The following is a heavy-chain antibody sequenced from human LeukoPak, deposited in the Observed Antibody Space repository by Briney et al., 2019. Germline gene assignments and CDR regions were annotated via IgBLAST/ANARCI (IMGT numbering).Heavy chain of an antibody. CDR2: INHSGST. D-gene: IGHD3-9*01. J-gene: IGHJ1*01. CDR1: GGSFSGYY. CDR3: ARGKVFADYDI. V-gene: IGHV4-34*01. Sequence: PSETLSLTCAVYGGSFSGYYWSWIRQPPGKGLEWIGEINHSGSTNYNPSLKRRVTISVDTSKNQFSLKLSSVTAADPAVYYCARGKVFADYDIWGQGTLVTVSS.